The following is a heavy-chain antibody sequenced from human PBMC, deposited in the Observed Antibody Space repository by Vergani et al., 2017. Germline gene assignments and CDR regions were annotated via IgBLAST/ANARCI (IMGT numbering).Heavy chain of an antibody. CDR3: AAHCSGGSCYSDGYYYMDV. CDR1: GFTFTSSA. CDR2: IVVGSGNT. J-gene: IGHJ6*03. V-gene: IGHV1-58*02. Sequence: QMQLVQSGPEVKKPGTSVKVSCKASGFTFTSSAMQWVRQARGQRLEWIGWIVVGSGNTNYAQKFQERVTITRDMSTSTAYMELSSLRSEDTAVYYCAAHCSGGSCYSDGYYYMDVWGKGTTVTVSS. D-gene: IGHD2-15*01.